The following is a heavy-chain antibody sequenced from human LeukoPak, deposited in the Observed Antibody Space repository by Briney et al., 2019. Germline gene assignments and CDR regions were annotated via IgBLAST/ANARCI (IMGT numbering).Heavy chain of an antibody. CDR1: GGSISSYY. CDR2: IYYSGST. D-gene: IGHD6-19*01. CDR3: AGLRGSGWYLDY. V-gene: IGHV4-59*08. Sequence: TSETLSLTCTVSGGSISSYYWSWIRQPPGKGLEWIGYIYYSGSTNYNPSLKSRVTISVDTSKNQFSLKLSSVTAADTAVYYCAGLRGSGWYLDYWGQGTLVTVSS. J-gene: IGHJ4*02.